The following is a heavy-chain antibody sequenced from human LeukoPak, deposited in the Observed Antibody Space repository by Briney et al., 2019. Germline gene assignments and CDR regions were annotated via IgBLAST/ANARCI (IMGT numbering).Heavy chain of an antibody. Sequence: GGSLRLSCAASGFTFSIYSMNWVRQAPGKGLEWVSYISSGGSTIYYADSVRGRFTVSRDNAKNSLYLEMNSLRAEDTAVYYWARGEQEMATMSIDYWGEGCLVTVSS. D-gene: IGHD5-24*01. V-gene: IGHV3-48*01. J-gene: IGHJ4*02. CDR3: ARGEQEMATMSIDY. CDR1: GFTFSIYS. CDR2: ISSGGSTI.